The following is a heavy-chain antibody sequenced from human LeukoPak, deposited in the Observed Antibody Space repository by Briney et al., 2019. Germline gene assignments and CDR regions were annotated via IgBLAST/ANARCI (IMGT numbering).Heavy chain of an antibody. Sequence: PSETLSLTCAVSGYSISSGYYWGWIRQPPGKGLEWIGSIYHSGSTYYNPSLKSRVTISVDTSKNQFSLKLSSVTAADTAVYYCTRDTYDILTGYYLYYYYGMDVWGKGTTVTVSS. CDR1: GYSISSGYY. D-gene: IGHD3-9*01. V-gene: IGHV4-38-2*02. CDR2: IYHSGST. J-gene: IGHJ6*04. CDR3: TRDTYDILTGYYLYYYYGMDV.